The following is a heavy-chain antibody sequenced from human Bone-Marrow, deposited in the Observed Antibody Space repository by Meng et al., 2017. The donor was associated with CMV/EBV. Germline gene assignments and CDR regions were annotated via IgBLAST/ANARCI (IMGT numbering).Heavy chain of an antibody. CDR1: GYTFTGYY. CDR3: ARMYYDFWSGYYDTIYYFDY. V-gene: IGHV1-2*04. CDR2: INPNSGGT. Sequence: ASVKVSCKVSGYTFTGYYMHWVRQAPGQGLEWMGWINPNSGGTNYAQKFQGWVTMTRDTSISTAYMELSRLRSDDTAVYYCARMYYDFWSGYYDTIYYFDYWGQGTLVTVSS. D-gene: IGHD3-3*01. J-gene: IGHJ4*02.